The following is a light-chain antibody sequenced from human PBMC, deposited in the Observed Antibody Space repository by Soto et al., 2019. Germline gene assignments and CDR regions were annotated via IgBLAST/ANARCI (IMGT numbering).Light chain of an antibody. CDR3: ASYTSSSTPYV. Sequence: QSVLTQPASVSGSPGQSITISCTGTSSDVGSYNYVSWYQQHPGKAPKFMIYDVSNRPSGVSNRFSGSKSGKTASLTISGLQADXEADYYCASYTSSSTPYVFGTGTKLTVL. CDR2: DVS. CDR1: SSDVGSYNY. V-gene: IGLV2-14*01. J-gene: IGLJ1*01.